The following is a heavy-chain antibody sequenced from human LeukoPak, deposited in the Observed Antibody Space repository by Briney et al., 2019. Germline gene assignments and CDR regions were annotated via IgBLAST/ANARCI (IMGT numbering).Heavy chain of an antibody. V-gene: IGHV4-61*02. J-gene: IGHJ3*02. Sequence: SETLSLTCTVSGGSISSGSYYWSWIRQPAGKGLEWIGRIYTSGSTNYNPSFKSRVTISVDTSKNQFSLKLSSVTAADTAVYYCARAWGSDAFDIWGQGTMVTVSS. CDR3: ARAWGSDAFDI. CDR2: IYTSGST. CDR1: GGSISSGSYY. D-gene: IGHD3-16*01.